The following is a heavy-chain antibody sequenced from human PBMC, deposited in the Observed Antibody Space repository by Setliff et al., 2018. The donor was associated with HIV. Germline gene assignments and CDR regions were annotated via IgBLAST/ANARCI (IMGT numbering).Heavy chain of an antibody. CDR1: GFTFSSYA. CDR3: VRDVYTSNWYLNWFDP. D-gene: IGHD6-13*01. CDR2: ISTSTRTI. Sequence: GGSLRLSCAASGFTFSSYAMNWVRQAPGKGLEWISYISTSTRTIYYADSVKGRFTISRDNAKKSLYLQMNSLRAEDTAVYYCVRDVYTSNWYLNWFDPWGQGTLVTVSS. V-gene: IGHV3-48*04. J-gene: IGHJ5*02.